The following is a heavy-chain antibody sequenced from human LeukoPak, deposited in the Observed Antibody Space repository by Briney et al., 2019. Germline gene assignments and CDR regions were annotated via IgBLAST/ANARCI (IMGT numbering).Heavy chain of an antibody. CDR3: ARDGYKIGAAFDI. Sequence: ASVKVSCKASGYTFTGYYMHWVRQAPGQGLEWMGWMNPNSGGTNYAQKFQGRVTMTRDTSISTAYMELSRLRSDDTAVYYCARDGYKIGAAFDIWGQGTMVTVSS. V-gene: IGHV1-2*02. J-gene: IGHJ3*02. CDR1: GYTFTGYY. CDR2: MNPNSGGT. D-gene: IGHD5-24*01.